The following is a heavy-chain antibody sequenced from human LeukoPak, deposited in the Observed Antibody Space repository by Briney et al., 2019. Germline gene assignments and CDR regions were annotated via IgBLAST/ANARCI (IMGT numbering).Heavy chain of an antibody. CDR3: ARVRHYYYDSRRTRPPYYMDV. CDR2: IYYSGGT. Sequence: KSSETLSLTCTVSGDSVSSYYWSWIRQSPGKGLEWVGYIYYSGGTNYNPSLKSRVTISVDTSKNQFSLKLSSVTAADTAVYYCARVRHYYYDSRRTRPPYYMDVWGKGTTVTVSS. D-gene: IGHD3-22*01. J-gene: IGHJ6*03. V-gene: IGHV4-59*02. CDR1: GDSVSSYY.